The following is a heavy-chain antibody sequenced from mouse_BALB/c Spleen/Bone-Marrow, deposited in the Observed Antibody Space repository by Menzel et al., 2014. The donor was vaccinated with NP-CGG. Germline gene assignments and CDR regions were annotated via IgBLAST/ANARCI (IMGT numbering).Heavy chain of an antibody. CDR3: AREKVYYGISWFAY. Sequence: VQLKDSGTEVVRPGASVKPSCKASGYSFTTYWMNWVKQRPGQGLGWIGMIHPSDSETRLNQKFKDKATLTVDKSSSTAYMQLNSPTSEDSAVYYCAREKVYYGISWFAYWGQGTLVTVSA. CDR2: IHPSDSET. D-gene: IGHD2-1*01. CDR1: GYSFTTYW. V-gene: IGHV1-74*04. J-gene: IGHJ3*01.